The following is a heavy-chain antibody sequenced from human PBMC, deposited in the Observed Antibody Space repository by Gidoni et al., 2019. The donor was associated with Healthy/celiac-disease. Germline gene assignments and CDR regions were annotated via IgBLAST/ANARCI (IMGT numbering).Heavy chain of an antibody. CDR1: GGTFSSYA. V-gene: IGHV1-69*01. CDR2: IIPIFGTA. D-gene: IGHD2-15*01. Sequence: QVQLVQSGAEVKTPGSSVKVSCTASGGTFSSYAISWVRQAPGQGLEWMGGIIPIFGTANYAQKFQGRVTITADESTSTAYMELGSLRSEDTAVYYCARDPYCSGGSCYTPVYFQHWGQGTLVTVSS. J-gene: IGHJ1*01. CDR3: ARDPYCSGGSCYTPVYFQH.